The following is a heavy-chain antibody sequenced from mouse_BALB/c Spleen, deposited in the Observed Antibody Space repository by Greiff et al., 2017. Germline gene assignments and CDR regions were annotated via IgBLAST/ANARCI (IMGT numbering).Heavy chain of an antibody. J-gene: IGHJ4*01. CDR3: ARGGGNYAMDY. Sequence: VKLQESGPGLVAPSQSLSITCTVSGFSLTSYGVHWVRQPPGKGLEWLGVIWAGGSTNYNSALMSRLSISKDNSKSQVFLKMNSLQTDHTAMYYCARGGGNYAMDYWGQGTSVTVSS. V-gene: IGHV2-9*02. D-gene: IGHD1-1*02. CDR1: GFSLTSYG. CDR2: IWAGGST.